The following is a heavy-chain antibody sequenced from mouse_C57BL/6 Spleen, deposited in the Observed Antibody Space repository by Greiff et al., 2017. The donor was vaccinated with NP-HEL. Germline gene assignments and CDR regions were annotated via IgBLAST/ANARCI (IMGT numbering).Heavy chain of an antibody. J-gene: IGHJ3*01. CDR3: ANGDSNQFAY. Sequence: QVQLQQPGAELVMPGASVKLSCKASGYTFTSYWMHWVKQRPGQGLEWIGEIDPSDSYTNYNQKFKGKSTLTVDKSSSTAYMQLSSLTSEDSAVDYCANGDSNQFAYWGQGTLVTVSA. CDR2: IDPSDSYT. CDR1: GYTFTSYW. V-gene: IGHV1-69*01. D-gene: IGHD2-5*01.